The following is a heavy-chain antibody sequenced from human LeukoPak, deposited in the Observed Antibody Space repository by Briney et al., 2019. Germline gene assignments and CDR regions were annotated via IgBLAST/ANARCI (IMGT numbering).Heavy chain of an antibody. CDR2: ISHSGST. D-gene: IGHD3-22*01. CDR3: ARGLDTTYYDSSGYYYDY. V-gene: IGHV4-34*01. Sequence: SETLSLTCAVYGGSFSGYYWSWIRQPPGKGLEWIGEISHSGSTNYNPSLKSRVTISVDTSKNQFSLKLSSVTAADTAVYYCARGLDTTYYDSSGYYYDYWGQGTLVTVSS. J-gene: IGHJ4*02. CDR1: GGSFSGYY.